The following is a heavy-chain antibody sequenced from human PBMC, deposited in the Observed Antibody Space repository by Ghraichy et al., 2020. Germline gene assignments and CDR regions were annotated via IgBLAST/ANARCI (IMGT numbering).Heavy chain of an antibody. J-gene: IGHJ1*01. CDR3: AKDSSGWFPHAEYFQH. D-gene: IGHD6-19*01. CDR2: ISGSGGST. CDR1: GFTFSSYA. Sequence: GESLNISCAASGFTFSSYAMSWVRQAPGKGLEWVSAISGSGGSTYYADSVKGRFTISRDNSKNTLYLQMNSLRAEDTAVYYCAKDSSGWFPHAEYFQHWGQGTLVTVSS. V-gene: IGHV3-23*01.